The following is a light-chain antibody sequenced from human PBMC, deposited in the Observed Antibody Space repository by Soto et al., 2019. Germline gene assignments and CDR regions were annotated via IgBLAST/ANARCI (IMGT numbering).Light chain of an antibody. CDR2: GAS. CDR3: QHYNSWPYS. CDR1: ESISTN. J-gene: IGKJ2*03. Sequence: EIVMTQSPATQSVSPGERATLSCTASESISTNLAWYQHKPGQAPRLLIYGASTRATGVPPRFSGSGSGTEFTLAISSLQSEDFAVYYCQHYNSWPYSFGLGTKLDVK. V-gene: IGKV3-15*01.